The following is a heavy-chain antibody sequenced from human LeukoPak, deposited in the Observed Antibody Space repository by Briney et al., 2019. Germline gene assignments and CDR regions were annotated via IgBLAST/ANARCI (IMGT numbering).Heavy chain of an antibody. CDR1: GFTFSSYE. J-gene: IGHJ4*02. V-gene: IGHV3-48*03. CDR2: ISSSGSTI. CDR3: ARDSYEGVSPSFTIFGVVVSPSNDY. Sequence: PGGSLRLSCAASGFTFSSYEMNWVRQAPGKGLEWVSYISSSGSTIYYADSVKGRFTISRDNAKNSLYLQMNSLRAEDTAVYYCARDSYEGVSPSFTIFGVVVSPSNDYWGQGTLVTVSS. D-gene: IGHD3-3*01.